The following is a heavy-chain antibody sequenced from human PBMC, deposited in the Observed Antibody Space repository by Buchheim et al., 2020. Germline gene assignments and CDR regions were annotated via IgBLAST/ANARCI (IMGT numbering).Heavy chain of an antibody. V-gene: IGHV4-59*01. CDR2: IYDSGSI. CDR3: ARDVWAKHDAFDI. CDR1: GGSISSYY. J-gene: IGHJ3*02. D-gene: IGHD1-26*01. Sequence: QVQLQESGPGLVKPSETLSLSCTVSGGSISSYYWSWIRQPPGKGLEWIGYIYDSGSINYNPSLQSRVTISVDTSKKQFSLKLSSVTAADTAVYYCARDVWAKHDAFDIWGQGT.